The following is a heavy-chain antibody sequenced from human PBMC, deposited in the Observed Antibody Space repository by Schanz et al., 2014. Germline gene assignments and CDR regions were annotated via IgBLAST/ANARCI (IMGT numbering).Heavy chain of an antibody. CDR2: IWYDENNK. Sequence: QLVGSGGGLIQPGGSLRLSCSVSGFSLNTYGIHWFRQPAGKGLEWVAVIWYDENNKYYADSVKGRFTMSRDNSKNTLYLQMNSLRAEDTAVYYCAKQIHYDILTVTRNWGQGTLXTVSS. CDR1: GFSLNTYG. J-gene: IGHJ4*02. D-gene: IGHD3-9*01. V-gene: IGHV3-33*06. CDR3: AKQIHYDILTVTRN.